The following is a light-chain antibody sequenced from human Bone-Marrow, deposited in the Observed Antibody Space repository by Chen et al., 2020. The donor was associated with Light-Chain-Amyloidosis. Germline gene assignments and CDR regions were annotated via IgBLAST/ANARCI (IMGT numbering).Light chain of an antibody. J-gene: IGLJ1*01. Sequence: QSALTQPASVSGSPGQWITFSCTGTSNDVGGDNQGSWYQQHPDKAPKLMIYEVTNRPSWVPYRFSGSKSDSTASLTISGLQTEDDADYFCSSYTITNTLVFGSGTRVTVL. CDR1: SNDVGGDNQ. CDR2: EVT. CDR3: SSYTITNTLV. V-gene: IGLV2-14*01.